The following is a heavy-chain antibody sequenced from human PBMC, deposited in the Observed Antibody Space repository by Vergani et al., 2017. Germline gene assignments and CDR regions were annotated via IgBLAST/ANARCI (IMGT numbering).Heavy chain of an antibody. CDR3: AKAGSGYGFDY. Sequence: EGQLVESGGGLVQPGGSLRLSCAASGFNFNKYWMSWVRQAPGKGLEWVSAISGSGGSTYYADSVKGRFTISRDNSKNTLYLQMNSLRAEDTAVYYCAKAGSGYGFDYWGQGTLVTVSS. J-gene: IGHJ4*02. CDR2: ISGSGGST. CDR1: GFNFNKYW. D-gene: IGHD5-12*01. V-gene: IGHV3-23*04.